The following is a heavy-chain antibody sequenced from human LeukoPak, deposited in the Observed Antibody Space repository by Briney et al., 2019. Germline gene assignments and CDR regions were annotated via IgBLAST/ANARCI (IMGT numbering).Heavy chain of an antibody. D-gene: IGHD2-8*01. V-gene: IGHV3-13*04. CDR2: IDTAGNT. J-gene: IGHJ4*02. Sequence: GGSLRLSCAASGFTFSSYDMHWVRQATGKGLEWVSAIDTAGNTFYPGSVRGRFTISRENAKNTLYLQMNSLRAEDTAVYYRAREGGAGGTIDYWGQGTLVTVSS. CDR1: GFTFSSYD. CDR3: AREGGAGGTIDY.